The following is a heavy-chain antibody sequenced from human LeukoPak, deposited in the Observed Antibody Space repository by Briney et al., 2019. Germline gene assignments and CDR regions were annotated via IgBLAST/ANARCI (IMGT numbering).Heavy chain of an antibody. CDR2: ISGSGGST. D-gene: IGHD3-10*01. CDR1: GFTFSSYA. CDR3: AKETYYYGSGSYYTHWFDP. V-gene: IGHV3-23*01. J-gene: IGHJ5*02. Sequence: GGSLRLSCAASGFTFSSYAMSWVRQAPGKGLEWVSAISGSGGSTYYADSVKGRFTISRDNSKNTLYLQMNSLRAEDTAVYYCAKETYYYGSGSYYTHWFDPWGQGTLVTVSS.